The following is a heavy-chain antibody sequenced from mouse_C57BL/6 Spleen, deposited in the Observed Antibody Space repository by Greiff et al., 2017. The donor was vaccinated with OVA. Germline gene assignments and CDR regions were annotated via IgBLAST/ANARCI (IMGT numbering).Heavy chain of an antibody. D-gene: IGHD2-1*01. Sequence: EVQLVESGGGLVKPGGSLKLSCAASGFTFSDYGMHWVRQAPEKGLEWVAYISSGSSTIYYADTVKGRFTISRDNAKNTLFLQMTSLRSEDTAMYYCARDIYYDAMDYWGQGTSVTVSS. CDR1: GFTFSDYG. J-gene: IGHJ4*01. CDR3: ARDIYYDAMDY. CDR2: ISSGSSTI. V-gene: IGHV5-17*01.